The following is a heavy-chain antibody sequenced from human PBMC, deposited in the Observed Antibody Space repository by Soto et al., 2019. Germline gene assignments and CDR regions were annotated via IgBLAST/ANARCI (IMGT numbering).Heavy chain of an antibody. CDR1: GYTFTSYA. CDR3: AREDIVVVPAAMLYYYYGMDV. J-gene: IGHJ6*02. CDR2: INAGNGNT. D-gene: IGHD2-2*01. Sequence: QVQLVQSGAEVKKPGASVKVSCKASGYTFTSYAMHWVRQAPGQRLEWMGWINAGNGNTKYSQKFQGRVTITRDTAASTAYMELSSLRYEDTAVYYCAREDIVVVPAAMLYYYYGMDVWGQGTTVTVSS. V-gene: IGHV1-3*01.